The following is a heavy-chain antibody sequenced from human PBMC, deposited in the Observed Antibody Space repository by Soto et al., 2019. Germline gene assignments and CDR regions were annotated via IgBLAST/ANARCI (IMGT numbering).Heavy chain of an antibody. D-gene: IGHD2-2*02. CDR3: ARDVGYCISTSCYSWFDP. V-gene: IGHV4-59*01. Sequence: PSETLCLTCTVSGGSISSYYWSWIRQPPGKGLEWIGYIYYSGSTNYNPSLKSRVTISVDTSKNQFSLKLSSVTAADTAVYYCARDVGYCISTSCYSWFDPWGQGTLVTVSS. J-gene: IGHJ5*02. CDR1: GGSISSYY. CDR2: IYYSGST.